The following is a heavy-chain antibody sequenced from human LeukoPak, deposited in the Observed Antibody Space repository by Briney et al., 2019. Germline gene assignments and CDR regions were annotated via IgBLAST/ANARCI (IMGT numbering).Heavy chain of an antibody. Sequence: GGSLRLSCAASGFTFSSYAMSWVRQAPGKGLEWVSAISGSGGSTYYADSVKGRFTISRDNSKNTLYLQVNSLRAEDTAVYYCAKSVYYDSSGYYSYYYGMDVWGQGTTVTVSS. J-gene: IGHJ6*02. V-gene: IGHV3-23*01. CDR1: GFTFSSYA. CDR2: ISGSGGST. D-gene: IGHD3-22*01. CDR3: AKSVYYDSSGYYSYYYGMDV.